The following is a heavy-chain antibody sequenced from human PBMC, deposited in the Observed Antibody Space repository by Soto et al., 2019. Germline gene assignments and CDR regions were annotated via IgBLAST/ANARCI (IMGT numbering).Heavy chain of an antibody. CDR3: ARDLWGYCGTDCYPLDV. Sequence: LETLSLTCTFSGVSISGYYWIWIRQPPGKGLEWIGYMYNTGSTVYNPSFKSRVTISVDTSKNQFSLKLSSVTAADTAVYYCARDLWGYCGTDCYPLDVWGQGTTVTVSS. D-gene: IGHD2-21*02. CDR2: MYNTGST. J-gene: IGHJ6*02. V-gene: IGHV4-59*01. CDR1: GVSISGYY.